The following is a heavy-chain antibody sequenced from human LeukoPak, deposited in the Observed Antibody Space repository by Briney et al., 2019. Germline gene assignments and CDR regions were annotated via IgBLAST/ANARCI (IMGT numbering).Heavy chain of an antibody. Sequence: ASVKVSCKTSGHTFTSYGISWVRQAPGQGLEWMGWISAYNGHTNYAQKFQGRVTMTTDTSTSTGYMDLRGLRSDDTAVYYCARGSIVGATFDYFDYWGQGTLVTVSS. D-gene: IGHD1-26*01. J-gene: IGHJ4*02. CDR2: ISAYNGHT. CDR1: GHTFTSYG. CDR3: ARGSIVGATFDYFDY. V-gene: IGHV1-18*01.